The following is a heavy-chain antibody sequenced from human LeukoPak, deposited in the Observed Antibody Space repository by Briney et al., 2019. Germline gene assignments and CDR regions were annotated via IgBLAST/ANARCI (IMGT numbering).Heavy chain of an antibody. CDR2: ISGSGGST. V-gene: IGHV3-23*01. D-gene: IGHD4-17*01. CDR1: GFTFSSYA. J-gene: IGHJ6*03. CDR3: AKAFGTTPDGYYYYCYMDV. Sequence: GGSLRLSCAASGFTFSSYAMSWVRQAPGKGLEWVSAISGSGGSTYYADSVKGRFTISRDNSKNTLYLQMNSLRAEDTAVYYCAKAFGTTPDGYYYYCYMDVWGKGTTVTISS.